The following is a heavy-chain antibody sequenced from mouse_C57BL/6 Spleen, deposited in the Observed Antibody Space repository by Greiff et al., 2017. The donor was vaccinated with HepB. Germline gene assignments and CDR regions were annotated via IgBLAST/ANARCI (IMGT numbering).Heavy chain of an antibody. D-gene: IGHD1-1*01. J-gene: IGHJ4*01. CDR2: ISSGSSTI. CDR1: GFTFSDYG. V-gene: IGHV5-17*01. CDR3: ARGTITTVVARAMDY. Sequence: EVLLVESGGGLVKPGGSLKLSCAASGFTFSDYGMHWVRQAPEKGLEWVAYISSGSSTIYYADTVKGRFTISRDNAKNTLFLQMTSLRSEDTAMYYCARGTITTVVARAMDYWGQGTSVTVSS.